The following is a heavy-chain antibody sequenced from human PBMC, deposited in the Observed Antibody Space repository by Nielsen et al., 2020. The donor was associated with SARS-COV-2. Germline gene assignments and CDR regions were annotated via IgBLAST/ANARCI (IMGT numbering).Heavy chain of an antibody. J-gene: IGHJ2*01. V-gene: IGHV1-69*13. CDR1: GGTFSSYT. CDR2: IIPIFGTA. CDR3: AGPPDPVTNYWYFDL. Sequence: SVKVSCKASGGTFSSYTISWVRQAPGQGLEWMGRIIPIFGTANYAQKFQGRVTITADESTSTAYMELSSLRSEDTAVYYCAGPPDPVTNYWYFDLWGRGTLVTVSS. D-gene: IGHD4-17*01.